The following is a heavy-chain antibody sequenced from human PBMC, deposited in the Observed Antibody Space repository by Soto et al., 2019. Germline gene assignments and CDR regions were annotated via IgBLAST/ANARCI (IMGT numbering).Heavy chain of an antibody. D-gene: IGHD6-13*01. CDR2: IYYSGST. J-gene: IGHJ4*02. Sequence: QVQLQESGPGLVKPSQTLSLTCTVSGGSISSGGHYWSWIRQHPGKGLEWIGYIYYSGSTYYNPSLRSRVTISVDTSKNQFSLKLNSVTDADTAVYYCTRDRGGPYNSSWYFFDYWGQGTLVTVSS. V-gene: IGHV4-31*03. CDR1: GGSISSGGHY. CDR3: TRDRGGPYNSSWYFFDY.